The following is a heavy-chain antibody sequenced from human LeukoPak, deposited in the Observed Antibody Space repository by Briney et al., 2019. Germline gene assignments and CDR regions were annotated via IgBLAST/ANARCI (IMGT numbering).Heavy chain of an antibody. CDR1: GFTFSSYW. J-gene: IGHJ5*02. Sequence: GGSLRLSCAASGFTFSSYWMHWVRQAPGKGLVWVSRINSDGSSTIYADSVKGRFTISRDNAKNTLYLQMNSLRAEDTAVYYCARDRYSSSWYQATWGQGTLVTVSS. D-gene: IGHD6-13*01. CDR3: ARDRYSSSWYQAT. V-gene: IGHV3-74*01. CDR2: INSDGSST.